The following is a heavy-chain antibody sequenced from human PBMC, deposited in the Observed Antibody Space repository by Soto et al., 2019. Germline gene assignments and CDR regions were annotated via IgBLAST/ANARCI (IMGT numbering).Heavy chain of an antibody. Sequence: SETLSLTCAVSGYSISSGYYWGWIRQPPGKGLEWIGSIYHSGSTYYNPSLKSRVTISVDTSKNQFSLKLSSVTAADTAVYYCAGVRDAQAVHNWFDPWGQGTLVTVSS. J-gene: IGHJ5*02. CDR3: AGVRDAQAVHNWFDP. CDR1: GYSISSGYY. V-gene: IGHV4-38-2*01. D-gene: IGHD1-1*01. CDR2: IYHSGST.